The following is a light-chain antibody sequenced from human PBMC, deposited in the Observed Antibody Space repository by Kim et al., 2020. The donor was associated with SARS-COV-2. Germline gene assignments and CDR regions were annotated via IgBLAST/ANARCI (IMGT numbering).Light chain of an antibody. CDR3: QAWGSSSV. Sequence: SGAPGQTASITCSGEELQDQYARWYKQKPGQSPVLVIYQDTKRPSGIPERFSGSSSGNTATLTISGTQAMDEADYYCQAWGSSSVFGGGTQLTVL. CDR2: QDT. V-gene: IGLV3-1*01. J-gene: IGLJ2*01. CDR1: ELQDQY.